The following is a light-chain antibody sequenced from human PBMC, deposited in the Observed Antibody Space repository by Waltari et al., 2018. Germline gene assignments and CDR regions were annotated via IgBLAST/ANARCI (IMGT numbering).Light chain of an antibody. V-gene: IGKV4-1*01. CDR3: QQHNTGPVN. Sequence: DVVMTQYSASPAGPFLEGDTTHSNSSHSGLFSANQQNYLAWYQQKPGQPPNLLIYEASTRASGIPDRFSGSGSGTNFTLTISSLQPEDVAVYYCQQHNTGPVNFGQGTRLEIK. CDR1: HSGLFSANQQNY. J-gene: IGKJ2*01. CDR2: EAS.